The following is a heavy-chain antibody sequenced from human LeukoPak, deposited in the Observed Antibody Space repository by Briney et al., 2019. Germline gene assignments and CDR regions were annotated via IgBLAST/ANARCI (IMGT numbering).Heavy chain of an antibody. CDR1: GYTFTSYY. J-gene: IGHJ4*02. CDR2: INPGGGST. V-gene: IGHV1-46*01. CDR3: ARPRLRVDYYFDY. Sequence: GASVKVSCKTSGYTFTSYYMHWVRQAPGQGLEWMGIINPGGGSTSYAQKFQGRVTMTRDTSTSTVYMELSSLRSEDTAVYYCARPRLRVDYYFDYWGQGTLVTVSS. D-gene: IGHD3-3*01.